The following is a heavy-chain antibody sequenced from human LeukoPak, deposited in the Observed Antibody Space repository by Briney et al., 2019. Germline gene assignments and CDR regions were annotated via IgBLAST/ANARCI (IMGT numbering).Heavy chain of an antibody. Sequence: GGSLRLSCAASGFAFSSFGMHWVRHAPGKGLEWVAVTWFDGTNKYYADSVKGRFTISRDNSKKTLYLQMNSLRAEDMAVYYCAKDQYDILTGTTYYFDYWGQGTLVTVSS. CDR2: TWFDGTNK. D-gene: IGHD3-9*01. J-gene: IGHJ4*02. CDR1: GFAFSSFG. V-gene: IGHV3-33*06. CDR3: AKDQYDILTGTTYYFDY.